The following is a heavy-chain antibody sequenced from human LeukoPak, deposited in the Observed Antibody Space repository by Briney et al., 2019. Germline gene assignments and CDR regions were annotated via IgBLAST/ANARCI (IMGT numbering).Heavy chain of an antibody. Sequence: GGSLRLSCAASGFTFSRNGMHWVRQAPGKGLVWVSRVNGDGGSTNYADSVKGRFTISRDNAKNTVYLHMNSLRAEDTALYYCARALGATAKYNWFDPWGQGTLVTVSS. V-gene: IGHV3-74*01. CDR2: VNGDGGST. CDR3: ARALGATAKYNWFDP. J-gene: IGHJ5*02. CDR1: GFTFSRNG. D-gene: IGHD1-26*01.